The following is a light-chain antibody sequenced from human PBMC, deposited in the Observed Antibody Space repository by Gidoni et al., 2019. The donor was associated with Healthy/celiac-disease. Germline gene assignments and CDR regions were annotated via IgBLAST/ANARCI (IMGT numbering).Light chain of an antibody. Sequence: DIHLTQSPSSLSASVGDRVTITCRASQSISSYLNWYQQKPGKAPKLLIDAASSLQSGVPSRFSGSGSGTDFTLTISSLQPEDFATYYCQQSYSTPITFGQGTRLEIK. J-gene: IGKJ5*01. CDR1: QSISSY. CDR2: AAS. CDR3: QQSYSTPIT. V-gene: IGKV1-39*01.